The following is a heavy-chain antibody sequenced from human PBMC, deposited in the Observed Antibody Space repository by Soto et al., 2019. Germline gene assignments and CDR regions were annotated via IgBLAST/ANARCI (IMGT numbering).Heavy chain of an antibody. Sequence: PSETLSLTCTVSGGSISSSSYYWGWIRQPPGKGLEWIGSIYYSGSTYYNPSLKSRVTISVDTSKNQFSLKLSSVTAADTAVYYCARLRSENDYIWGSYRYTPYYFDYWGQGTLVTVSS. CDR2: IYYSGST. CDR1: GGSISSSSYY. V-gene: IGHV4-39*01. CDR3: ARLRSENDYIWGSYRYTPYYFDY. D-gene: IGHD3-16*02. J-gene: IGHJ4*02.